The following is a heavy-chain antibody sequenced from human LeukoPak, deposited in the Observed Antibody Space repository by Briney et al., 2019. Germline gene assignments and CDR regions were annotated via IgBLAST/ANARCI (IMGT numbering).Heavy chain of an antibody. CDR1: GFTFSSYA. CDR3: AKGPPRRVISGPYYFDY. D-gene: IGHD3-16*02. V-gene: IGHV3-23*01. CDR2: ISGSGGST. J-gene: IGHJ4*02. Sequence: GGSLRLSCAASGFTFSSYAMSWVRQAPGKGLEWVSAISGSGGSTYYADSVKGQFTISRDNSKNTLYLQMNSLRAEDTAVYYCAKGPPRRVISGPYYFDYWGQGTLVTVSS.